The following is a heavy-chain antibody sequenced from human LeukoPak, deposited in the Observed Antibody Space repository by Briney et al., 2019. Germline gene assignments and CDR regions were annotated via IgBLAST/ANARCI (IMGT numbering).Heavy chain of an antibody. V-gene: IGHV3-21*01. J-gene: IGHJ3*02. CDR3: ARGRFAIAPADAFDI. CDR1: GFSFSNYR. D-gene: IGHD6-13*01. CDR2: TTGSSTYI. Sequence: GGSLRLSCAASGFSFSNYRMNWVRQAPGKGLEWVSSTTGSSTYIYYADSVKGRFIISRDNARNSLYLQINSLRAEDTAIYYCARGRFAIAPADAFDIWGRGTMVTVSS.